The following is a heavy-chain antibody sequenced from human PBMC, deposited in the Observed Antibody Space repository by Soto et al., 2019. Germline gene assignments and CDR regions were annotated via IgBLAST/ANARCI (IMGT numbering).Heavy chain of an antibody. V-gene: IGHV3-30*18. Sequence: GGSLRLSCAASGFTFSSYGMHWVRQAPGKGLEWVAVISYDGSNKYYADSVKGRFTISRDNSKNRLYLQMNSRRAEDTAVYYCAKEATIFGVVIRKYYYYGMDVWGQGTTVTVSS. D-gene: IGHD3-3*01. CDR1: GFTFSSYG. CDR2: ISYDGSNK. J-gene: IGHJ6*02. CDR3: AKEATIFGVVIRKYYYYGMDV.